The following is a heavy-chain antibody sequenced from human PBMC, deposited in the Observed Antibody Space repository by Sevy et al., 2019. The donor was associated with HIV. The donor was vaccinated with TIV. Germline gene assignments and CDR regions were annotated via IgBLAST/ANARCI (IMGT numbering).Heavy chain of an antibody. D-gene: IGHD2-15*01. J-gene: IGHJ3*02. V-gene: IGHV3-23*01. CDR3: AKDMILIVGEALDI. Sequence: GGSLRLSCVASEFTVNNYAMSWVRQAPGKGLEWVSSIGGAGDETFYADSVKGRFTISREKSKNTLYLQINSLRAEDTAIYYCAKDMILIVGEALDIWGQGTMVTVSS. CDR2: IGGAGDET. CDR1: EFTVNNYA.